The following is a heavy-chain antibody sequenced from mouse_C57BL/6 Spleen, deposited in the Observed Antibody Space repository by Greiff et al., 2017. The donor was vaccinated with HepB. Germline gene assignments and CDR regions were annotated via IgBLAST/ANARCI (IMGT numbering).Heavy chain of an antibody. J-gene: IGHJ1*03. CDR2: INPGSGGT. CDR1: GYAFTNYL. Sequence: QVQLQQSGAELVRPGPSVKVSCKASGYAFTNYLIEWVKQRPGQGLEWIGVINPGSGGTNYNEKFKGKATLTADKSSSTAYMQLSSLTSEDSAVYFCARGPGLWYFDVWGTGTTVTVSS. CDR3: ARGPGLWYFDV. D-gene: IGHD3-1*01. V-gene: IGHV1-54*01.